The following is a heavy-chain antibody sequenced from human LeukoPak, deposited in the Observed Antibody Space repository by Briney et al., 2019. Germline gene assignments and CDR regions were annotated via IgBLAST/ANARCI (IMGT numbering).Heavy chain of an antibody. Sequence: GGSLRLSCAASGFTFSSYAMSWVRQAPGKGLEWVSTITGNGGSTYYADSMQDRFTISRDNSKNTLYLQMNSLRAEDTAVYYCAKVSPFYLVIRPGPDYWGQGTLVTVSS. CDR1: GFTFSSYA. CDR3: AKVSPFYLVIRPGPDY. CDR2: ITGNGGST. V-gene: IGHV3-23*01. D-gene: IGHD2-2*01. J-gene: IGHJ4*02.